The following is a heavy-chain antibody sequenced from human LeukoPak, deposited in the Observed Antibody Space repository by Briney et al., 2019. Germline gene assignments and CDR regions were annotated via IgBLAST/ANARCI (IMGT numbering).Heavy chain of an antibody. J-gene: IGHJ4*02. V-gene: IGHV3-48*03. Sequence: PGGSLRLSCVGSGLPFSGFELNWVRQAPGKGLEWVSYIKHDGSLKTYADSVKGRFTISRDDTRNSLSLQMNSLRPEDMAIYYCARRFRDWGQGILVTVS. CDR1: GLPFSGFE. D-gene: IGHD5-24*01. CDR2: IKHDGSLK. CDR3: ARRFRD.